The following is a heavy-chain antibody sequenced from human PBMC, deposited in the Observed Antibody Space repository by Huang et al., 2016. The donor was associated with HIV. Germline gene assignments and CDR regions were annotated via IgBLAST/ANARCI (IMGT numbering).Heavy chain of an antibody. D-gene: IGHD2-8*01. V-gene: IGHV3-21*01. J-gene: IGHJ4*02. CDR3: ARALPRGMVIDY. CDR2: ISSSSSYI. CDR1: GFTFSSYS. Sequence: EVQLVESGGGLVKPGGSLRLSCAASGFTFSSYSMNWVRQAPGNGLEWVSSISSSSSYIYYADSVKGRFTIARDNAKNSLYLQMNSLRAEDTAVYYCARALPRGMVIDYWGQGTLVTVSS.